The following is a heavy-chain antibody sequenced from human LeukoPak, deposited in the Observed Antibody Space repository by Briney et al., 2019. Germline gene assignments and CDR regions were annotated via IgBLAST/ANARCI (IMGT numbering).Heavy chain of an antibody. CDR3: ARDLSGPGAFDI. Sequence: GGSLRLSCAASGFTFRNYEMNWVRQASGKGLEWVSYVSSSGSTIYYADSVKGRFTISRDNAKNSLFLQMNSLRAEDTAVYYCARDLSGPGAFDIWGQGTLVTVSS. CDR1: GFTFRNYE. D-gene: IGHD1-26*01. CDR2: VSSSGSTI. J-gene: IGHJ3*02. V-gene: IGHV3-48*03.